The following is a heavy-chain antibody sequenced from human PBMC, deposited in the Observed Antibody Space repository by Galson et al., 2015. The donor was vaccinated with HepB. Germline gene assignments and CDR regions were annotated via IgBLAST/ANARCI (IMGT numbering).Heavy chain of an antibody. D-gene: IGHD3-10*01. Sequence: SVKVSCKASGYTFTNYDINWVRQAPGQGLEWMGWMNPDNDNTGYAQRFQDRVTMTRNTSINTAYMELSSLRSEDTAVYYCARGFPPGSGSYPMFRFDPWGQGTLVTVSS. CDR3: ARGFPPGSGSYPMFRFDP. CDR1: GYTFTNYD. J-gene: IGHJ5*02. V-gene: IGHV1-8*01. CDR2: MNPDNDNT.